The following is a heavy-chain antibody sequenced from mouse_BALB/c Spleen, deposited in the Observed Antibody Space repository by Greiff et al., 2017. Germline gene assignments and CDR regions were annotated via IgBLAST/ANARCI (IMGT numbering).Heavy chain of an antibody. CDR2: IHPSDSET. J-gene: IGHJ3*01. CDR1: GYSFTSYW. Sequence: QVQLLQPGAELVRPGASVKLSCKASGYSFTSYWMNWVQQRPGQGLEWIGTIHPSDSETRLHQMLKDKATLTVDKSSSTAYMQLSSPTSEDSAVYYCARELAFYYGFAYWGQGTLVTGSA. CDR3: ARELAFYYGFAY. D-gene: IGHD1-2*01. V-gene: IGHV1-69*02.